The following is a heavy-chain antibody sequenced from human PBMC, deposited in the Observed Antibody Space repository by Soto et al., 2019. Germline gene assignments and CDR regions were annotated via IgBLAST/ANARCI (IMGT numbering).Heavy chain of an antibody. CDR1: VYSISIGYY. V-gene: IGHV4-38-2*01. D-gene: IGHD3-22*01. Sequence: PAETLSFTCAVSVYSISIGYYLGCLRQPPGKGLARPVPIYHGGSTYYNPSLNSRVTLSIDMTNNHVSLILNSVTTADTAVYYCARVGPWVPYHYDSSPYNFENWFDPWGQGTLVTVSS. CDR3: ARVGPWVPYHYDSSPYNFENWFDP. J-gene: IGHJ5*02. CDR2: IYHGGST.